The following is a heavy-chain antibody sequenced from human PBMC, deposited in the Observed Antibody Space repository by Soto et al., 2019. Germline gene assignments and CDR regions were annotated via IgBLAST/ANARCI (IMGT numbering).Heavy chain of an antibody. CDR2: ISSSGSTI. CDR1: GFTFSDYY. V-gene: IGHV3-11*01. D-gene: IGHD3-10*01. J-gene: IGHJ6*02. Sequence: QVQLVESGGGVVKPGGSLRLSCAASGFTFSDYYMSWIRQAPGKGLEWVSYISSSGSTIYYADYGKGRFTISRDNAKHSLYLQMNSLRAEDAAGYYCARGYDYGSGDIYYGMDVWGQGTTVTVS. CDR3: ARGYDYGSGDIYYGMDV.